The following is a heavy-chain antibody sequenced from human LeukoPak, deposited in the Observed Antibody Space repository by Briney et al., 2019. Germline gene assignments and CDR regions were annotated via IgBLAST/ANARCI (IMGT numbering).Heavy chain of an antibody. Sequence: SETLSLTCTVSGGSISSYYWSWIRQSPGKGLEWIGFIHYSGSTHYNPSLKSRVTISVDTTKNHFSLKVNSVTAADTAVYYCARLMRTLYYFDYWGQGTLVTVSS. CDR3: ARLMRTLYYFDY. CDR2: IHYSGST. D-gene: IGHD1-7*01. CDR1: GGSISSYY. J-gene: IGHJ4*02. V-gene: IGHV4-59*01.